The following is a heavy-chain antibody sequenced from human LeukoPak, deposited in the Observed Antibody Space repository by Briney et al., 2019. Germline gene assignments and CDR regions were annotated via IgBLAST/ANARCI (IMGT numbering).Heavy chain of an antibody. V-gene: IGHV3-21*01. CDR1: GFTLSSYS. J-gene: IGHJ5*02. CDR2: ISSSSSYI. CDR3: ARDRLDANSYGFNWFDP. Sequence: GGSLRLSCAASGFTLSSYSMNWVRQAPGKGLEWVSSISSSSSYIYYADSVKGRFTISRDNAKNSLYLQMNSLRAEDTAVYYCARDRLDANSYGFNWFDPWGQGTLVTVSS. D-gene: IGHD5-18*01.